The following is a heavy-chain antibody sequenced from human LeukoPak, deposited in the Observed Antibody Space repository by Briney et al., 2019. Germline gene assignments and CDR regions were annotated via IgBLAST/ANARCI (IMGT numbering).Heavy chain of an antibody. J-gene: IGHJ5*02. CDR2: ISSSSNYI. V-gene: IGHV3-21*01. CDR1: GFTFSSYT. Sequence: GGSLRLSCAASGFTFSSYTMNWVRQAPGKGLEWVSSISSSSNYIYYADSVKGRLTISRDNAKNTLYLQMNSLRAEDTAVYYCARGDWSDPWGQGTLVTVPS. CDR3: ARGDWSDP.